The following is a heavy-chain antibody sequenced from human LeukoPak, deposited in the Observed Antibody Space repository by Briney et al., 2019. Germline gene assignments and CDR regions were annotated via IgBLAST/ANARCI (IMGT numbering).Heavy chain of an antibody. J-gene: IGHJ4*02. V-gene: IGHV3-72*01. D-gene: IGHD6-19*01. Sequence: GGSLRLSCAASGFTFSDHYMDWVRQAPGRGLEWVARTRNKANSHTTEYAASVKGRFTISRDDSKNSLYLQMNSLKTEDAAVYYCVGGGSSGLIAYWGQGTLVTVSS. CDR3: VGGGSSGLIAY. CDR1: GFTFSDHY. CDR2: TRNKANSHTT.